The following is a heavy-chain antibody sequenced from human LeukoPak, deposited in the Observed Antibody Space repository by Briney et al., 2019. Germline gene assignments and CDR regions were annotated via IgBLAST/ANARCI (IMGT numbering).Heavy chain of an antibody. Sequence: EASVKVSCKASGNNFTSYAMKWVRQAPGEGLEWMGWINTNTGNPTYAQGFTGRFVFSLDTSVSTAYLQISSLKAEDTAVYYCARSGWSWRRWCDYWGQGTLVTVSS. CDR1: GNNFTSYA. J-gene: IGHJ4*02. D-gene: IGHD6-19*01. CDR3: ARSGWSWRRWCDY. CDR2: INTNTGNP. V-gene: IGHV7-4-1*02.